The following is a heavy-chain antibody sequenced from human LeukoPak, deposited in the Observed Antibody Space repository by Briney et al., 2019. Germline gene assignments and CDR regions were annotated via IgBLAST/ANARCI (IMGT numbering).Heavy chain of an antibody. Sequence: GGSLRLSCAASGLTFSSYGMSWVRQAPGKGLEWVSAISGSGGSTYYADSVKGRFTISRDNAKNTLYLQMNSLRAEDTAVYYCAHGSMYQLDYWGQGTLVTVSS. CDR1: GLTFSSYG. J-gene: IGHJ4*02. CDR3: AHGSMYQLDY. CDR2: ISGSGGST. V-gene: IGHV3-23*01. D-gene: IGHD2-2*01.